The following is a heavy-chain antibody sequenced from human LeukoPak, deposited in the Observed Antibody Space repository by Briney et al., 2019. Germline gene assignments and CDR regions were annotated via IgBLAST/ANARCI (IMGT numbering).Heavy chain of an antibody. CDR1: DFAFTSSG. V-gene: IGHV3-23*01. CDR3: AKLMRHMMEDVLDL. J-gene: IGHJ3*01. Sequence: GGSLRPSCTASDFAFTSSGMSWVRQVPGTGLEWVSFISATGLSTHYADSVKGRFTVSRDNSKNTLYLQMNSLRAADTAVYYCAKLMRHMMEDVLDLWGQGTVVTVSS. CDR2: ISATGLST. D-gene: IGHD3-16*01.